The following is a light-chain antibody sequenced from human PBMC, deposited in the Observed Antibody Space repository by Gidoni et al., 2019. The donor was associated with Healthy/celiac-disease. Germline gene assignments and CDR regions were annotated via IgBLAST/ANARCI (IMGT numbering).Light chain of an antibody. Sequence: EIVLTQSPGTLSLSPGERATLSCRASQSVTNNYLDWYQQKPVQAPRLVIYDASNRATGIPDRFSGSGSGPDFTLTISRLEPEDFAVYYCQQSGSSPYTFXXXSKLEIK. CDR1: QSVTNNY. V-gene: IGKV3-20*01. CDR3: QQSGSSPYT. J-gene: IGKJ2*01. CDR2: DAS.